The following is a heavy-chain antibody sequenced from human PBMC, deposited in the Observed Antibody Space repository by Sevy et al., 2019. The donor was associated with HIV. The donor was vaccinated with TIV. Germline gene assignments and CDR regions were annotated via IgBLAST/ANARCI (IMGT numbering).Heavy chain of an antibody. D-gene: IGHD2-2*01. CDR3: ARAINIVVVPAAMSYGMDV. J-gene: IGHJ6*02. CDR2: INPNRGGT. CDR1: GYTFTGYY. Sequence: ASVKVSCKASGYTFTGYYMHWVRQAPGQGLEWMGRINPNRGGTNYAQKFQGRVTMTRDTSISTAYMELSRLGTDDTAVYYCARAINIVVVPAAMSYGMDVWGQGTTVTVSS. V-gene: IGHV1-2*06.